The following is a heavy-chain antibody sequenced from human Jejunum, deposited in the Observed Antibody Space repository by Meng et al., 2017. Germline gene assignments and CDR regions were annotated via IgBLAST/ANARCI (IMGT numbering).Heavy chain of an antibody. J-gene: IGHJ4*02. V-gene: IGHV4-61*03. CDR2: VYYSGHT. CDR3: ARTPLYSGSYYFDP. Sequence: GQRPGPGPGLVRPSETLSLPCTVTGDSVSSDNYYWSWIRQPPGKGLEWIGYVYYSGHTDCNPSLKSRLSISIDTSKNHFSLKLSSVTAADTAVYYCARTPLYSGSYYFDPWGQGALVTVSS. D-gene: IGHD1-26*01. CDR1: GDSVSSDNYY.